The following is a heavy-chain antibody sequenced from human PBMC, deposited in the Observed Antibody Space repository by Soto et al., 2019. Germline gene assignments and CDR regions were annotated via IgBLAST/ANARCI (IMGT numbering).Heavy chain of an antibody. CDR3: AREPRY. CDR2: IYYSGST. V-gene: IGHV4-28*03. Sequence: TLSLTCAVSGYSISSSNWWGWIRQHPGKGLEWIGYIYYSGSTYYNPSLKSRVTISVDTSKNQFSLKLSSVAAADTAVYYCAREPRYWGQGTQVTVSS. CDR1: GYSISSSNW. J-gene: IGHJ4*02.